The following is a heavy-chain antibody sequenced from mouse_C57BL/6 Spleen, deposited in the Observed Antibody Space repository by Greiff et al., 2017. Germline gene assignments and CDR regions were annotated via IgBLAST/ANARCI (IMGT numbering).Heavy chain of an antibody. J-gene: IGHJ4*01. CDR3: ARRGGNYEDAMDY. V-gene: IGHV1-64*01. Sequence: QVQLQQPGAELVKPGASVKLSCKASGYTFTSYWMHWVKQRPGQGLEWIGIIHPNSGSTNYNEKFKSKATLTVDKSSSTAYMQLSSLTSEDSAVYYCARRGGNYEDAMDYWGQGTSVTVSS. D-gene: IGHD2-1*01. CDR2: IHPNSGST. CDR1: GYTFTSYW.